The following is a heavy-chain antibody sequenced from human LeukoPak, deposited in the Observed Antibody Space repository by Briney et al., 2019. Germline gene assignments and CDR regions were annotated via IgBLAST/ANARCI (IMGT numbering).Heavy chain of an antibody. CDR3: ARDGDEDATMIVQSDWFDP. Sequence: GGSLRLSCAASGFTFSSYGMHWVRQAPGKGLEWVAVISYDGSNKYYADSVKGRFTISRDNSKNTLYLQMNSLRAEDTAVYYCARDGDEDATMIVQSDWFDPWGQGTLVTVSS. CDR2: ISYDGSNK. J-gene: IGHJ5*02. CDR1: GFTFSSYG. V-gene: IGHV3-30*03. D-gene: IGHD3-22*01.